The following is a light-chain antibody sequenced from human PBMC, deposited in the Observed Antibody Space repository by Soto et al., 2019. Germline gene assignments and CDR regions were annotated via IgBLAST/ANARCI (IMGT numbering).Light chain of an antibody. Sequence: ETVLTQSPATLSLSPGERATLSCRASPSVNSYLACSQQKAGQAPRLLIYDASNRATGIPARFSGSGSGTDFTLTIISLEPEDFAVYYCQQRSNWPWTFGQGTKVEIK. CDR1: PSVNSY. V-gene: IGKV3-11*01. J-gene: IGKJ1*01. CDR3: QQRSNWPWT. CDR2: DAS.